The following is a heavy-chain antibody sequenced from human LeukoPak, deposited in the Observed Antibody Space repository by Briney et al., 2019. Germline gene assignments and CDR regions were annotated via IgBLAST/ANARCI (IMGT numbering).Heavy chain of an antibody. D-gene: IGHD4-17*01. CDR1: GGTFSSYA. CDR3: ARVHGDYPSYYYGMDV. CDR2: IIPILGIA. V-gene: IGHV1-69*04. J-gene: IGHJ6*02. Sequence: GSSVKVSCEASGGTFSSYAISWVRQAPGQGLEWMGRIIPILGIANYAQKFQGRVTITADKSTSTAYMELSSLRSEDTAVYYCARVHGDYPSYYYGMDVWGQGTTVTVSS.